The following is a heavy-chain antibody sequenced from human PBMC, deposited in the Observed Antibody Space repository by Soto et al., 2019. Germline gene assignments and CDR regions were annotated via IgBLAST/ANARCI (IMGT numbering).Heavy chain of an antibody. D-gene: IGHD3-22*01. V-gene: IGHV3-23*01. CDR2: ITASGANT. Sequence: GGSLRLSCAASGFTFSSYAMSWVRQAPGEGLEWVSSITASGANTYYADSVKGRFTISRDDSKNTLYLQMDSLRAEDTAVYYCAKDTSFYYDSIGHPYAIDVWGQGTTVTVSS. CDR3: AKDTSFYYDSIGHPYAIDV. CDR1: GFTFSSYA. J-gene: IGHJ6*02.